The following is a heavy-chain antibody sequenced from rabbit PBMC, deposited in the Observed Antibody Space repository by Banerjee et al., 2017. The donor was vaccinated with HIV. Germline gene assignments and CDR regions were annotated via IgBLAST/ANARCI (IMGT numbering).Heavy chain of an antibody. CDR2: ITYRGSA. CDR1: GFSFSKNYV. J-gene: IGHJ6*01. V-gene: IGHV1S36*01. Sequence: QEQLVESGGGLVKPEGSLTLTCTASGFSFSKNYVMCWVRQAPGKGLEYIGYITYRGSAYYASWVNGRFTISRENTQNTLYLQLNSLTAADTATYFCARSNTYYGMDLWGQGTLVTVS. CDR3: ARSNTYYGMDL.